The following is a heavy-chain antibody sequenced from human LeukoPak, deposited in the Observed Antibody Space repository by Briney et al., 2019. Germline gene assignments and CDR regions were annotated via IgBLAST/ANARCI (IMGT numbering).Heavy chain of an antibody. CDR3: AIDPNWGTHS. J-gene: IGHJ5*01. V-gene: IGHV3-23*01. D-gene: IGHD7-27*01. CDR2: IGNNGGGI. CDR1: GFTFSTYT. Sequence: GGSLRLSCAASGFTFSTYTMYWVRHPPGKRLEWVSIIGNNGGGIHYADSVKGRFTISRDNFKNALYLQMNSLRVEDTAVYYCAIDPNWGTHSRGQGVLVTVSS.